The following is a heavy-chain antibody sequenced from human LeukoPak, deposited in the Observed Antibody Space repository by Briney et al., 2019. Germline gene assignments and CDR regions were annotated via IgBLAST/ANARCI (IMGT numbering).Heavy chain of an antibody. CDR1: GFTLSSYS. D-gene: IGHD2-8*01. CDR3: AKYKLYSDAAPDAFDI. Sequence: GGSLRLSCAASGFTLSSYSMNWVRQAPGKGLEWVSAISGSGGSTYYADSVKGRFTISRDNSKNTLYLQMNSLRAEDTAVYYCAKYKLYSDAAPDAFDIWGQGTMVTVSS. J-gene: IGHJ3*02. V-gene: IGHV3-23*01. CDR2: ISGSGGST.